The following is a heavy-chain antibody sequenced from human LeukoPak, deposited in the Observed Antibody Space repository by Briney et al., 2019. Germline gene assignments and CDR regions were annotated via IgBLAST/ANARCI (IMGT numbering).Heavy chain of an antibody. D-gene: IGHD5-24*01. CDR3: ARGTWWLQFQIAFDI. Sequence: PSETLSLTCTVSGGSISSGDYYWSWIRQPPGKGLEWIGYIYYSGSTCYNPSLKSRVTISVDTSKNQFSLKLSSVTAADTAVYYCARGTWWLQFQIAFDIWGQGTMVTVSS. J-gene: IGHJ3*02. CDR2: IYYSGST. CDR1: GGSISSGDYY. V-gene: IGHV4-30-4*08.